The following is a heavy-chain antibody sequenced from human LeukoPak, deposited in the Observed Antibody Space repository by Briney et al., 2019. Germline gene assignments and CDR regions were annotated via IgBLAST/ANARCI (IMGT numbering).Heavy chain of an antibody. Sequence: PGGSLRLSCAASGFTFSDYYMTWIRQSPGKGLEWIGEINHSGSTNYNPSLKSRVTISVDTSKNQFSLKLSSVTAADTAVYHCARGRTGYQLLPTKKNYDYYYMDVWGKGTTVTVSS. V-gene: IGHV4-34*01. CDR1: GFTFSDYY. CDR3: ARGRTGYQLLPTKKNYDYYYMDV. J-gene: IGHJ6*03. CDR2: INHSGST. D-gene: IGHD2-2*01.